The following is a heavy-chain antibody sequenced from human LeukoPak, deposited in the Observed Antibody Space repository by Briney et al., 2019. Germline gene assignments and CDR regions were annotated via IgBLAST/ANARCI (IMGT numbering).Heavy chain of an antibody. Sequence: SETLSLTCTVSGGSVSRGSYYWSWIRQPPGKGLEWIGYIYYSGSTNYSPSLKSRVTISVDTSKNQFSLKLSSVTAADTAVYYCARALMDYDILTGYYMVTWFDPWGQGTLVTVSS. CDR1: GGSVSRGSYY. V-gene: IGHV4-61*01. J-gene: IGHJ5*02. CDR2: IYYSGST. D-gene: IGHD3-9*01. CDR3: ARALMDYDILTGYYMVTWFDP.